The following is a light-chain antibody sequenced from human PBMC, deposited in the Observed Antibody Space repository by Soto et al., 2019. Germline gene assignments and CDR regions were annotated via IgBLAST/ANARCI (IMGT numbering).Light chain of an antibody. V-gene: IGLV3-21*02. CDR1: NIGSKS. J-gene: IGLJ1*01. CDR3: QVWDISSDQYL. CDR2: DDS. Sequence: SYELTQPPSVSVAPGQTARITCGRNNIGSKSVHWYQQRPGQAPVLVLYDDSNRPSGIPERFSGSNSGSTATLTISSVEAGDEADYFCQVWDISSDQYLFGTGTKLTVL.